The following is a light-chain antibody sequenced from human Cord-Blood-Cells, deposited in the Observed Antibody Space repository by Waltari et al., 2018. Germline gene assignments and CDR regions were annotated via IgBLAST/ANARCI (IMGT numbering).Light chain of an antibody. CDR3: CSYAGSYTWV. CDR1: SSDVGGYNY. V-gene: IGLV2-11*01. J-gene: IGLJ3*02. Sequence: QSALTQPRSVSGSPGPSVTISCTGTSSDVGGYNYVSCYQQHPGKAPKLIIYDVSKRPSGVPDRFSGSKSGNTASLTISGLQAEDEADYYCCSYAGSYTWVFGGGTKLTVL. CDR2: DVS.